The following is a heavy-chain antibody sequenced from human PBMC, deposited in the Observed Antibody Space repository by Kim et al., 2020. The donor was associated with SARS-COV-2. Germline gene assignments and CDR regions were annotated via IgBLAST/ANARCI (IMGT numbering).Heavy chain of an antibody. J-gene: IGHJ3*02. D-gene: IGHD6-19*01. V-gene: IGHV4-31*03. CDR1: GGSISSGGYY. CDR2: IYYSGST. CDR3: ARDSSGWYLGTFDI. Sequence: SETLSLTCTVSGGSISSGGYYWSWIRQHPGKGLEWIGYIYYSGSTYYNPSLKSRVTMSVDTSKTQFSLKLSSVTAADTAVYYCARDSSGWYLGTFDIWGQGTMVTVSS.